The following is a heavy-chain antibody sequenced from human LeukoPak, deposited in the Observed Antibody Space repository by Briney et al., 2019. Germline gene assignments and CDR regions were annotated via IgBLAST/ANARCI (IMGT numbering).Heavy chain of an antibody. Sequence: GGSLRLSCAASVFSFSYYSMNWVRQAPGKGLEWVSYISDDSRTTYYADSVKGRFTISRDNSKNTLYLQMNSLRAEDTAVYYCAKDRRFYYDSSGPLDYWGQGTLVTVSS. CDR2: ISDDSRTT. J-gene: IGHJ4*02. D-gene: IGHD3-22*01. V-gene: IGHV3-48*01. CDR1: VFSFSYYS. CDR3: AKDRRFYYDSSGPLDY.